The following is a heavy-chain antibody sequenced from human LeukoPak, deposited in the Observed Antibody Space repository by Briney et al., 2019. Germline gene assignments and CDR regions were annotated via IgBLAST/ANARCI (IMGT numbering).Heavy chain of an antibody. Sequence: SETLSLTCTVSDDPINSGVYYWNWIRQPAGKGLEWIGHFYTSGTTTNPKPSLKSRVAILLDTSKNHFYLKLSSVTAADTAVYYCARAKKRSGRSRNFYLDVWGKGTTVTVSS. CDR2: FYTSGTTT. J-gene: IGHJ6*03. D-gene: IGHD1-26*01. V-gene: IGHV4-61*09. CDR3: ARAKKRSGRSRNFYLDV. CDR1: DDPINSGVYY.